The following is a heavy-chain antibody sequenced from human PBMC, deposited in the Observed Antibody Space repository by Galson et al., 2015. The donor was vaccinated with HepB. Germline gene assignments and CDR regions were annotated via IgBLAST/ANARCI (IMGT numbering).Heavy chain of an antibody. J-gene: IGHJ6*02. CDR2: IGWSGVGR. V-gene: IGHV3-43*01. CDR1: GFTFDDHT. Sequence: SLRLSCAASGFTFDDHTMHWVRQAPGKGLEWVSVIGWSGVGRYYADSVKGRFTISRDNSKNSLYLQMRRLRTEDTALYYCAKDIGGITTGGDYYNGIDVWGQGTTVIVSS. CDR3: AKDIGGITTGGDYYNGIDV. D-gene: IGHD1-1*01.